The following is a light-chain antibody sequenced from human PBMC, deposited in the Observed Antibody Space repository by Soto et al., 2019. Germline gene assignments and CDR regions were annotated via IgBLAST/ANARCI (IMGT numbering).Light chain of an antibody. CDR1: NIGSKA. CDR3: QVWDSATDPYV. V-gene: IGLV3-12*02. J-gene: IGLJ1*01. Sequence: SYYLTQPHSVSVATAQMARITCWGSNIGSKAVQWYQQKPGQDPVLVIYSDSNRPSGIPERFSGSDPGNTATLTVSGIGAGDEADYYCQVWDSATDPYVFGTGTKVTVL. CDR2: SDS.